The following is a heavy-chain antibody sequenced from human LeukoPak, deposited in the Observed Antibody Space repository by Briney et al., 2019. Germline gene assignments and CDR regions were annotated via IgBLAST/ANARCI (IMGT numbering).Heavy chain of an antibody. CDR3: ARETERYSSSWYTDNYFDY. V-gene: IGHV4-34*01. Sequence: SETLSLTCAVSGGSISSGGYSWSWIRQPPGKGLEWIGEINHSGSTNYNPSLKSRVTISVDTSKNQFSLKLSSVTAADTAVYYCARETERYSSSWYTDNYFDYWGQGTLVTVSS. J-gene: IGHJ4*02. CDR2: INHSGST. CDR1: GGSISSGGYS. D-gene: IGHD6-13*01.